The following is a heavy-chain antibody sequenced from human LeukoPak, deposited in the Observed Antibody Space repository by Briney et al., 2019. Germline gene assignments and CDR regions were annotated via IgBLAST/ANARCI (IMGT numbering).Heavy chain of an antibody. CDR3: AKESHTVTSFDY. D-gene: IGHD4-17*01. CDR2: INHSGST. CDR1: GGSFSGYY. Sequence: LETLSLTCAVYGGSFSGYYWSWIRQPPGKGLEWIGEINHSGSTNYNPSLESRVTISVDTSKNQFSLKLSSVTAADTAVYYCAKESHTVTSFDYWGQGTLVTVSS. J-gene: IGHJ4*02. V-gene: IGHV4-34*01.